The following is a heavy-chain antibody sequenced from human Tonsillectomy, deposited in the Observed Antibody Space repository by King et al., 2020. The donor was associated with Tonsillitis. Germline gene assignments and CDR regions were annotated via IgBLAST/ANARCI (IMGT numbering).Heavy chain of an antibody. CDR1: GFTFSSSG. J-gene: IGHJ6*02. Sequence: VQLVESGGGVVQPGGSLRLSCAASGFTFSSSGMHWVRQAPGKGLEVVAFIRFDGRKKYYADFVKGRFTISRDNSRNTVYLQMDGLRVEDTAVYYCAKDDGDYGRNYYFGLDVWGQGTTVTVSS. V-gene: IGHV3-30*02. CDR3: AKDDGDYGRNYYFGLDV. CDR2: IRFDGRKK. D-gene: IGHD4-17*01.